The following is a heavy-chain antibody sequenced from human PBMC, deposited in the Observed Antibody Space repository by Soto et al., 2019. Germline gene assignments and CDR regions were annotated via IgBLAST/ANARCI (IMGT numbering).Heavy chain of an antibody. Sequence: ASVKVSCKASGYTFMSSYMHWVRQAPGQGLEWMGIINPSGISTSYAQKFQSRVTMTWDTSTSTVYMELSSLRAEDTAVYYCAREVGPSIYRFDYWGQGTLVTVSS. CDR1: GYTFMSSY. V-gene: IGHV1-46*01. J-gene: IGHJ4*02. CDR3: AREVGPSIYRFDY. D-gene: IGHD4-4*01. CDR2: INPSGIST.